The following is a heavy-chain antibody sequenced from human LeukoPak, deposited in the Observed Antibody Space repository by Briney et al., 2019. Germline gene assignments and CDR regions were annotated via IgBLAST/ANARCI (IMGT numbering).Heavy chain of an antibody. J-gene: IGHJ5*02. V-gene: IGHV4-34*01. CDR1: GGSSSGYY. D-gene: IGHD4-17*01. Sequence: PSETLSLTCAVYGGSSSGYYWSWIRQPPGKGLEWIGEINHSGSTNYNPSLKSRVTISVDTSKNQFSLKLSSVTAADTAVYYCARGPTTVTRHGYNWFDPWGQGTLVTVSS. CDR3: ARGPTTVTRHGYNWFDP. CDR2: INHSGST.